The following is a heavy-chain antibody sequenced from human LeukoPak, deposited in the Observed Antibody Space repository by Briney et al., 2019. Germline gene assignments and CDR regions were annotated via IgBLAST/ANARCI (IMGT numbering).Heavy chain of an antibody. D-gene: IGHD1-26*01. CDR1: GFTVSSNY. Sequence: PGGSLRLSCAASGFTVSSNYMSWVRQAPGKGLEWVSVIYSGGSTYYPDSVKSRFTISRDNSKKTLYLQMNSLRAEDTAVYYCARGRSGSAWDLFDYWGHGTLVTVSS. CDR2: IYSGGST. CDR3: ARGRSGSAWDLFDY. J-gene: IGHJ4*01. V-gene: IGHV3-53*05.